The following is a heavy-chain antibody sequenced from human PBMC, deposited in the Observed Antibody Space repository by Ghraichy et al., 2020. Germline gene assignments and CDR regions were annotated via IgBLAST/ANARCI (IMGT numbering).Heavy chain of an antibody. V-gene: IGHV1-18*01. CDR2: ISAYNGDP. J-gene: IGHJ4*02. Sequence: ASVKVSCKPSGYSFPSHGISWVRQAPGQGLEWMGWISAYNGDPNYARKFQGRVTMTTDTATSTAYMELRSLRSDDTAMYYWARYWLAHYDDGSGYFTGLDYWGQGTLVTVSS. D-gene: IGHD3-22*01. CDR3: ARYWLAHYDDGSGYFTGLDY. CDR1: GYSFPSHG.